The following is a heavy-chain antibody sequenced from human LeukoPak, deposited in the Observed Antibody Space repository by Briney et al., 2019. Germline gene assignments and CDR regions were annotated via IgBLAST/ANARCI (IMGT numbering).Heavy chain of an antibody. Sequence: VASVKVSCKASGYTFTDYCIHWVRQAPGQRLEWMGWINSNSGGTNYAQQFQGRVTMTRDTSISAVYMELSRLRSDDTAVYYCARDGTGVYNLVQYWGQGTLVTVSS. J-gene: IGHJ4*02. CDR1: GYTFTDYC. CDR2: INSNSGGT. D-gene: IGHD5-24*01. CDR3: ARDGTGVYNLVQY. V-gene: IGHV1-2*02.